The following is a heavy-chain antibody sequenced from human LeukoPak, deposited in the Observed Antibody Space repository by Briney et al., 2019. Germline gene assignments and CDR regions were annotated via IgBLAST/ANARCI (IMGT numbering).Heavy chain of an antibody. CDR3: AREGGPYRPLDY. V-gene: IGHV4-4*02. J-gene: IGHJ4*02. CDR2: VHLSGRT. Sequence: PSETLSLTCGVSGGSISTTNWWTWVRQPPGAGLEWIGEVHLSGRTHYNPSLESRVTMSVDMSENHISLRLTSVTAADTAVYYCAREGGPYRPLDYSGQGTLVTVSS. CDR1: GGSISTTNW.